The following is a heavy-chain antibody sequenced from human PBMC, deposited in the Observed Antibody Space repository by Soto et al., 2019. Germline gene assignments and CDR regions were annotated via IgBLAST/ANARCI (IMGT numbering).Heavy chain of an antibody. Sequence: ASVRVSCKASGYTFTSYDINWVRQATGRGLEWMGWMNPNSGNTGYAQKFQGRVTMTRNTTISTAYMELSSLRSEDTAVYYCARGTRNRLAARLNYYYMDVWGKGTTVTVSS. CDR3: ARGTRNRLAARLNYYYMDV. J-gene: IGHJ6*03. V-gene: IGHV1-8*01. CDR1: GYTFTSYD. D-gene: IGHD6-6*01. CDR2: MNPNSGNT.